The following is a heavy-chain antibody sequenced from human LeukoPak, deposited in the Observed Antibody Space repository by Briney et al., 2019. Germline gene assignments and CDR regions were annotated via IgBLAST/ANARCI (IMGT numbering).Heavy chain of an antibody. CDR1: GGSFSGYY. CDR3: ARGFSGYFDY. Sequence: SETLSLTCAVYGGSFSGYYWSWIRQPPGKGLKWIGYIYYSGSTNYNPSLKSRVTISVDTSKNQFSLKLSSVTAADTAVYYCARGFSGYFDYWGQGTLVTVSS. J-gene: IGHJ4*02. D-gene: IGHD1-26*01. V-gene: IGHV4-59*01. CDR2: IYYSGST.